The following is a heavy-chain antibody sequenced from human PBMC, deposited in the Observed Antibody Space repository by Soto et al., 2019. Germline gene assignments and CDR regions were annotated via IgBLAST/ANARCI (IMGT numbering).Heavy chain of an antibody. J-gene: IGHJ4*02. CDR3: ASGGRARYYYHSSGYYWTFDY. V-gene: IGHV4-59*01. CDR2: IYYSGST. Sequence: PSETLSLTCTVSGGSISSYYWSWIRQPPGKGLEWIGYIYYSGSTNYNPSLKSRVTISVDTSKNQFSLKLSSVTAADTAVYYCASGGRARYYYHSSGYYWTFDYWGQGTLVTVSS. CDR1: GGSISSYY. D-gene: IGHD3-22*01.